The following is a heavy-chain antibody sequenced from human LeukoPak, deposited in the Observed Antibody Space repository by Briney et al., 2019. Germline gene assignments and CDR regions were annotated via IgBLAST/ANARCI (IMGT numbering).Heavy chain of an antibody. CDR1: GLTVNSIH. CDR2: LYSGGGT. CDR3: ARDRYNGGWFIFDY. V-gene: IGHV3-53*01. J-gene: IGHJ4*02. Sequence: GSVTLSCSASGLTVNSIHMMWLAPAPEQGRVGVLDLYSGGGTYYADSVKGRFTLSSDNSKNTLYLQMNRLRAEDTAVYYCARDRYNGGWFIFDYWGPGTLVTVSS. D-gene: IGHD6-19*01.